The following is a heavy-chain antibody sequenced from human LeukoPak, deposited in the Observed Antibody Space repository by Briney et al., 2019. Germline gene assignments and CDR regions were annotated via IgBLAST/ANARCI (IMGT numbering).Heavy chain of an antibody. D-gene: IGHD1-26*01. CDR1: GFTFSIYA. V-gene: IGHV3-23*01. Sequence: PGGSLRLSCAASGFTFSIYAMSWVRQAPGKGLEWVSAIGVTTYYADSVKGRFTISRDNSKNTLYLQMNSLRAEDAAIYYCAKAFAFVGANFFDYWGQGTLVTVSS. J-gene: IGHJ4*02. CDR3: AKAFAFVGANFFDY. CDR2: IGVTT.